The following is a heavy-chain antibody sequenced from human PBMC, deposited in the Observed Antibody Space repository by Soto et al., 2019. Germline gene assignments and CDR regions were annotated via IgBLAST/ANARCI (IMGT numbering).Heavy chain of an antibody. CDR1: AGSITTDY. D-gene: IGHD2-15*01. CDR3: ARRVVESMYYFDY. V-gene: IGHV4-59*08. J-gene: IGHJ4*02. Sequence: PSETLSLTCNVSAGSITTDYWSWVRQPPGKGLEWIGNIYYSGSTYYNPSLKSRVTISVDTSKNQFSLKLSSVTAADTAVYYCARRVVESMYYFDYWGQGTLVTSPQ. CDR2: IYYSGST.